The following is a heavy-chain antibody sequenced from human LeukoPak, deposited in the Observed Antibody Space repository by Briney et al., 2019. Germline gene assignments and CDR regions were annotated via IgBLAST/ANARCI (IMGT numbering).Heavy chain of an antibody. Sequence: ASVKVSCKASGYTFTSYGISWVRQAPGQGLEWMGWIGAYNGNTNYAQKLQGRVTMTTDTSTSTAYMELRSLRSDDTAVYYCARVTGCSSTSCYVLGEMDYWGQGTLVTVSS. V-gene: IGHV1-18*01. CDR1: GYTFTSYG. J-gene: IGHJ4*02. CDR3: ARVTGCSSTSCYVLGEMDY. CDR2: IGAYNGNT. D-gene: IGHD2-2*01.